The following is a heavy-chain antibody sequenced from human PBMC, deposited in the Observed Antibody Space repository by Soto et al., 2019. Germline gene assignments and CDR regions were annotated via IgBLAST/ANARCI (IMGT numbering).Heavy chain of an antibody. D-gene: IGHD4-17*01. CDR2: IYYSGST. J-gene: IGHJ6*02. Sequence: QVRLEESGPGLLKPSETLSLICSVSGGSVNNANYFWNWIRHHPENGLEWIGYIYYSGSTRYNPSFKTRGTLSIDTTKDQFSLRLNSVTVSDTAVYFCARDADYGGSRGGMDVLCRGTTVT. CDR1: GGSVNNANYF. CDR3: ARDADYGGSRGGMDV. V-gene: IGHV4-31*03.